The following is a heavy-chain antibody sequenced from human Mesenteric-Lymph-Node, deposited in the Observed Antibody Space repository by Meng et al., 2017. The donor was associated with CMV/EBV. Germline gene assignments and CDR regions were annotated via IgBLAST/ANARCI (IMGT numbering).Heavy chain of an antibody. J-gene: IGHJ4*02. CDR1: GFTFSNYA. V-gene: IGHV3-23*01. CDR3: AARYNWNYG. D-gene: IGHD1-7*01. CDR2: ISNSGGGEYT. Sequence: GGSLRLSCAASGFTFSNYAMGWVRQAPGMGLAWVSSISNSGGGEYTDYAESVRGRFTVSRDNSKSTLYLQMDSLRAEDTAVYFCAARYNWNYGWGQGILVTVSS.